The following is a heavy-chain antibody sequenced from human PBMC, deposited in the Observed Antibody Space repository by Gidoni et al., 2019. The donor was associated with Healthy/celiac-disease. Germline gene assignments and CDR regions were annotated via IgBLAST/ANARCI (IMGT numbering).Heavy chain of an antibody. CDR2: ISSSSSYI. CDR1: GFTFSSYS. V-gene: IGHV3-21*01. Sequence: EVQLVESGGGLVKPGGSLRLSCAASGFTFSSYSMNWVRQAPGKGLEWVSSISSSSSYIYYADSVKGRFTISRDNAKNSLYLQMNSLRAEDTAVYYCARDRDSSGWYAFQHWGQGTLVTVSS. D-gene: IGHD6-19*01. CDR3: ARDRDSSGWYAFQH. J-gene: IGHJ1*01.